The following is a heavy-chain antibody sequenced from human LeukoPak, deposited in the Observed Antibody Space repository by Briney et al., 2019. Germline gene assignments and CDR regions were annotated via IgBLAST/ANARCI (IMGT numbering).Heavy chain of an antibody. CDR1: GFTFSSYG. V-gene: IGHV3-33*01. CDR3: ARDRVEVLWFGELSEGYYFDY. D-gene: IGHD3-10*01. CDR2: IWYDGSNK. J-gene: IGHJ4*02. Sequence: GGSLSLSCAASGFTFSSYGMHWVRQAPGKGLEWVAVIWYDGSNKYYADSVKGRFTISRDNSKNTLYLQMNSLRAEDTAVYYCARDRVEVLWFGELSEGYYFDYWGQGTLVTVSS.